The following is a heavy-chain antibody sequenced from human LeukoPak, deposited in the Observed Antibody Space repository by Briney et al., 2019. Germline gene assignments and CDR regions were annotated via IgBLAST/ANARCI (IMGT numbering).Heavy chain of an antibody. V-gene: IGHV4-34*01. CDR1: GGSFSGYY. CDR2: INHSGST. Sequence: SETLSLTCAVYGGSFSGYYWSWIRQPPGKGLEWIGEINHSGSTNYNPSLKSRVTISVDTSKNQFSLKLSSVTAADTAVYYCARLGGDLWSYALGYWGQGTLVTVSS. D-gene: IGHD4/OR15-4a*01. J-gene: IGHJ4*02. CDR3: ARLGGDLWSYALGY.